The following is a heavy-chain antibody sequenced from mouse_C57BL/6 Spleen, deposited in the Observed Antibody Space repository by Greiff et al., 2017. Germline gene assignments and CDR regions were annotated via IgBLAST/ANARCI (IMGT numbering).Heavy chain of an antibody. CDR3: ARKEDSSGFRGPWFAY. CDR1: GYAFSSYW. J-gene: IGHJ3*01. V-gene: IGHV1-80*01. D-gene: IGHD3-2*02. CDR2: IYPGDGDT. Sequence: QVQLQQSGAELVKPGASVKISCKASGYAFSSYWMNWVKQRPGKGLEWIGQIYPGDGDTNYNGKFKGKATLTADKSSSTAYMQLSSLTSADSAVYFCARKEDSSGFRGPWFAYWGQGTLVTVSA.